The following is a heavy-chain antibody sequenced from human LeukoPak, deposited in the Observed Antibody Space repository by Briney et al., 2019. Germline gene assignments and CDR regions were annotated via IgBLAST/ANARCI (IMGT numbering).Heavy chain of an antibody. CDR1: GGSISSGDYY. J-gene: IGHJ4*02. V-gene: IGHV4-30-4*01. CDR3: ARTDNSGYYFFDY. D-gene: IGHD3-22*01. CDR2: IYYSGST. Sequence: SETLSLTCTVSGGSISSGDYYRSWIRQPPGKGLEWIGYIYYSGSTYYNPSLKSRVTISVDTSKNQFSLKLSSVTAADTAVYYCARTDNSGYYFFDYWGQGTLVTVSS.